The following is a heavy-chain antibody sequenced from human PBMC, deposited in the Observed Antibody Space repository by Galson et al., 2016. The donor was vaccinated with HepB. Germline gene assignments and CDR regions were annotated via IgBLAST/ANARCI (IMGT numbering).Heavy chain of an antibody. CDR1: GGSISSSSYY. CDR2: IYYSGST. Sequence: SETLSLTCTVSGGSISSSSYYWGWIRQPPGKGLEWIGNIYYSGSTYYNPSLKSRVTMSIDTSKNQFSLKLSSVTAADTAVYYCARGPYSSGWYPFDPWGQGTLVTFPS. D-gene: IGHD6-19*01. V-gene: IGHV4-39*07. J-gene: IGHJ5*02. CDR3: ARGPYSSGWYPFDP.